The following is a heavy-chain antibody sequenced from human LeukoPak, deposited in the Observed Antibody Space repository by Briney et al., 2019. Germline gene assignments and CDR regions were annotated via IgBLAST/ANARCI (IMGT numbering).Heavy chain of an antibody. V-gene: IGHV3-74*01. Sequence: GGSLGLSCAASGFTFSSYWMHWVRQAPGKGLVWVSRINSDGSSTNYADSVKGRFTVSRDNTKNKVYLQMNSLRAEDTAVYYCARGDGYNLLDYWGQGTLVTVSS. CDR3: ARGDGYNLLDY. J-gene: IGHJ4*02. CDR2: INSDGSST. CDR1: GFTFSSYW. D-gene: IGHD5-24*01.